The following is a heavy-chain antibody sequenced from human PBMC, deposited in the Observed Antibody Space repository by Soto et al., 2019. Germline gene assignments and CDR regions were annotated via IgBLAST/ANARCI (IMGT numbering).Heavy chain of an antibody. Sequence: SETLSLTCPILCGSIVNFYLRWIRQAPGKGLEWIGYIYYIGTTSYNSSLNSRVTLSVDSSKNQFSLILNSLTAADTAVYYCARESYYGSGATVVGYWGLGTLVTVS. J-gene: IGHJ4*02. CDR1: CGSIVNFY. CDR2: IYYIGTT. D-gene: IGHD3-10*01. V-gene: IGHV4-59*01. CDR3: ARESYYGSGATVVGY.